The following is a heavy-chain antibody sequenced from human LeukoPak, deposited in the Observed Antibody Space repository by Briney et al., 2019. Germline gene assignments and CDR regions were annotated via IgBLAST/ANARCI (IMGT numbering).Heavy chain of an antibody. J-gene: IGHJ5*02. CDR2: ISPNGGDT. CDR3: ARERYSSSWGRLRNWFDP. D-gene: IGHD6-13*01. CDR1: GYTLTGYY. V-gene: IGHV1-2*02. Sequence: ASVKVSCKASGYTLTGYYMHWVRQAPGQGLEWMGWISPNGGDTNYAQKFQGRVTMTRDTSINTAYMELSRLRSDDTAVYYCARERYSSSWGRLRNWFDPWGQGTLVTVSS.